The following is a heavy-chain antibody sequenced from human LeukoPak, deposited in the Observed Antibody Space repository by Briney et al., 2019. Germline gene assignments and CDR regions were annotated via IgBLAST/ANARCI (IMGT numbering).Heavy chain of an antibody. D-gene: IGHD3-16*01. CDR3: AKDRYDYVWGLDY. Sequence: PGGSLRLSCAASGFTFSEYYMSWIRQAPGKGLEWVSYISSSSSYTNYADSVKGRFTISRDNSKNTLYLQMNSLRAEDTAVYYCAKDRYDYVWGLDYWGQGTLVTVSS. J-gene: IGHJ4*02. CDR1: GFTFSEYY. CDR2: ISSSSSYT. V-gene: IGHV3-11*05.